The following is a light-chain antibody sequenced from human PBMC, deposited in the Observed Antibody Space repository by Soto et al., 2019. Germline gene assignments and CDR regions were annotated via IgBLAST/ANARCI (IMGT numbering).Light chain of an antibody. CDR2: EVS. CDR3: SSYAGSTVV. V-gene: IGLV2-8*01. Sequence: QSVLTQPPSASGSPGQSVTISCTGTNSDVGGYNYVSWYQQHPGKAPKLMIYEVSKRPSGVPDRFSGSKSGNTASLTVSGLQAEDEADYYCSSYAGSTVVFGGGTKLTVL. J-gene: IGLJ2*01. CDR1: NSDVGGYNY.